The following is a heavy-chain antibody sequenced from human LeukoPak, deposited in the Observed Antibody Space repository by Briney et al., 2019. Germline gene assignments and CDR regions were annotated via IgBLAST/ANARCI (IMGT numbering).Heavy chain of an antibody. CDR2: IYHSGST. CDR1: GGSISRGGYS. Sequence: PSQTLSLTCAVSGGSISRGGYSWSWVRQPPGKGLEWIGYIYHSGSTYYNPSLKSRVTISVDRSKNQFSLKLSSVTAADTAVYYCARDYGGNVADYWGQGTLVTVSS. D-gene: IGHD4-23*01. J-gene: IGHJ4*02. V-gene: IGHV4-30-2*01. CDR3: ARDYGGNVADY.